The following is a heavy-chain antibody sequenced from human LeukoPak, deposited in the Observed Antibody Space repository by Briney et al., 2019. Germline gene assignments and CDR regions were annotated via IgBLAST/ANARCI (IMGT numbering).Heavy chain of an antibody. J-gene: IGHJ3*02. V-gene: IGHV1-2*02. CDR2: INPNSGGT. CDR1: GYTFTGYY. CDR3: ARTIAAAADDAFDI. D-gene: IGHD6-13*01. Sequence: ASVKVSCKASGYTFTGYYMHWVRQAPGQGLEWMGWINPNSGGTNYAQKFQGRVTMTRDTSISTAYMELSRLSSDDTAVYYCARTIAAAADDAFDIWGQGTMVTVSS.